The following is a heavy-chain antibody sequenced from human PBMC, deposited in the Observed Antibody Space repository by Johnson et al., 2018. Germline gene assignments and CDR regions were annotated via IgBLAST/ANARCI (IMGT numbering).Heavy chain of an antibody. CDR3: ARDLTLNYGGNWDGAFDI. CDR2: ISSSSSYI. J-gene: IGHJ3*02. D-gene: IGHD4-23*01. CDR1: GFTFSSYS. Sequence: VQLVESGGGLVKPGGSXRLSCAASGFTFSSYSMNWVRQAPGKGLEWVSSISSSSSYIYYADSVKGRFPISKDNAKNSLYLQMNSLRAEDTAVYYCARDLTLNYGGNWDGAFDIWGQGTKVTVSS. V-gene: IGHV3-21*01.